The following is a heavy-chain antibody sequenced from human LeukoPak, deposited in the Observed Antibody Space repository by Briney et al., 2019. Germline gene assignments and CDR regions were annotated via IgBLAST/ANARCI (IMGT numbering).Heavy chain of an antibody. D-gene: IGHD1-14*01. V-gene: IGHV3-21*01. CDR2: ISSSSSYI. J-gene: IGHJ6*02. CDR3: ARPSSYKGSLEYYYYYGMDV. Sequence: GGSLRLSCAASGFTFSSYSMNWVRQAPGKGLEWVSSISSSSSYIYYADSVKGRFTISRDNAKNSLYLQMNSLRAEDTAVYYCARPSSYKGSLEYYYYYGMDVWGQGTTVTVSS. CDR1: GFTFSSYS.